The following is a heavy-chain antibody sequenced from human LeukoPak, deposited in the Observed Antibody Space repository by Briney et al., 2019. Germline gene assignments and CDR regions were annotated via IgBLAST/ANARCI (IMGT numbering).Heavy chain of an antibody. J-gene: IGHJ4*02. CDR2: IYYSGST. V-gene: IGHV4-39*07. CDR3: ARGPSTRIAARFVDYFDY. CDR1: GGSISSSTYY. Sequence: SETLSLTCTVSGGSISSSTYYWGWIRQPPGKGLEWLGSIYYSGSTYYNPSLKSRVTISVDTSKNQFSLKLSSVTAADTAVYYCARGPSTRIAARFVDYFDYWGQGTLVTVSS. D-gene: IGHD6-6*01.